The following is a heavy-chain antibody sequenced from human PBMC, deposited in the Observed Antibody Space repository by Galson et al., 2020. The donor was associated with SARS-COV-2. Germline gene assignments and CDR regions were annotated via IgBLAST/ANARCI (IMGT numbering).Heavy chain of an antibody. J-gene: IGHJ3*01. D-gene: IGHD4-17*01. Sequence: GESLKISCAASGFTFSDYNMYWVRQGPGKGLEWVALIWYDGSHKEYADSVKGRLTISRDNAKNTLFVQMNSLRVEDTAVYYCARDGHDYGDFKALDVWGQGTSVTVSS. CDR2: IWYDGSHK. CDR3: ARDGHDYGDFKALDV. V-gene: IGHV3-33*01. CDR1: GFTFSDYN.